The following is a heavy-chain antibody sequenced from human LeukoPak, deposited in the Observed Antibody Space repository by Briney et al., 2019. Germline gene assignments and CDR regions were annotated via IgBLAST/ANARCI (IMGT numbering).Heavy chain of an antibody. CDR1: EFTVSSSY. CDR3: ARGRWFDP. Sequence: GGSLRLSCAASEFTVSSSYMSWVRQAPGKGLEWVSVIDSGGGTYYADSVKGRFTIPRDNSKNTLYLQMNSLRAEDTAVYYCARGRWFDPWGQGTLVTVSS. J-gene: IGHJ5*02. CDR2: IDSGGGT. V-gene: IGHV3-66*02.